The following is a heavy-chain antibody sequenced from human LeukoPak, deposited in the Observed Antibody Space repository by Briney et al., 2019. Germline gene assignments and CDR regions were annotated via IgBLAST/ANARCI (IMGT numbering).Heavy chain of an antibody. V-gene: IGHV3-21*01. D-gene: IGHD2-2*02. CDR1: GFTFSSYS. Sequence: GGSLRLSCAASGFTFSSYSMNWVRQAPGKGLEWVSSISSSSSYIYYADSVKGRFTISRDNAKNSLYLQMNSLRAEDTAVYYCARDRGYCSSTSCYRWPLDYWGQGTLVTVSS. CDR2: ISSSSSYI. J-gene: IGHJ4*02. CDR3: ARDRGYCSSTSCYRWPLDY.